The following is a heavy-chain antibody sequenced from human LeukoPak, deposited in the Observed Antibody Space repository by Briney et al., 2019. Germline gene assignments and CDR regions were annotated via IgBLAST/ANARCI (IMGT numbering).Heavy chain of an antibody. CDR2: ISSSGSTI. CDR3: AGASRGFGEPRPYYMDV. D-gene: IGHD3-10*01. V-gene: IGHV3-48*03. J-gene: IGHJ6*03. CDR1: GFTFSSYE. Sequence: PGGSLRLSCAASGFTFSSYEMNWVRQAPGKGLEWVSYISSSGSTIYYADSVKGRFTISRDNAKNSLYLQMNSLRAEDTAVYYCAGASRGFGEPRPYYMDVWGKGTTVTVSS.